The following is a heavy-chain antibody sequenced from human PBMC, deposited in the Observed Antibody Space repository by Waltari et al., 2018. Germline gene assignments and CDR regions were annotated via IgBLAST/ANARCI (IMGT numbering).Heavy chain of an antibody. J-gene: IGHJ4*02. D-gene: IGHD1-26*01. CDR2: LYYSGST. Sequence: QVQLQESGPGLVKPSETLSVTCTVSGGSVRSGTYYWSWIRQPPGRGLEWIGYLYYSGSTNYNPSLKSRGTISIDTSQNQFSLNLNSVTAADTAVYYCARGLGERYYLDHFDSWGQGTPVTVSS. CDR1: GGSVRSGTYY. V-gene: IGHV4-61*01. CDR3: ARGLGERYYLDHFDS.